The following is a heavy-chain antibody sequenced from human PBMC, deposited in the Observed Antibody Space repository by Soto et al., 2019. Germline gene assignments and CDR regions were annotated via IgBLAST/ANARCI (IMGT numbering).Heavy chain of an antibody. D-gene: IGHD3-3*01. CDR3: ARILFIFMERDFDS. Sequence: EVQLVESGGGLVQPGGSLRLSCAASGFTFTSYWMSWVRQAPGKGLEWVANIKQDGTSKYYADSVKGRFTVSRDNGKSSIYLQMDSLRDDDTAVYRCARILFIFMERDFDSWGQGTLVTVSS. CDR2: IKQDGTSK. J-gene: IGHJ4*02. CDR1: GFTFTSYW. V-gene: IGHV3-7*05.